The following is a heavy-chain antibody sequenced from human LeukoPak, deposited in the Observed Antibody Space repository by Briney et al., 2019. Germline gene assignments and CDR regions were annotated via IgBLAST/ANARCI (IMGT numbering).Heavy chain of an antibody. CDR2: ISSSGSTI. J-gene: IGHJ4*02. CDR1: GFTFSSYE. V-gene: IGHV3-48*03. CDR3: ARLGSGLRIGFDYFDY. Sequence: SGGSLRLSCAASGFTFSSYEMNWVRQAPGKGLEWVSYISSSGSTIYYADSVKGRFTISRDNAKNSLYLQMNSLRAEDTAVYYCARLGSGLRIGFDYFDYWGQGTLVTVSS. D-gene: IGHD5-12*01.